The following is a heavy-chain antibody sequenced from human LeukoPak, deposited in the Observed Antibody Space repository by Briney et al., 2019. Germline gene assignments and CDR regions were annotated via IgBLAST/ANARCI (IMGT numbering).Heavy chain of an antibody. Sequence: GASVKVSCKASGYTFTGYYLHWVRQAPGQGLEWMGWNDPNSGGTNYAQKFQGRVTMTRDTSISTAYMELSRLRSDDTAVNYCARGHSDLDYWGQGTLVTVSS. CDR1: GYTFTGYY. CDR3: ARGHSDLDY. CDR2: NDPNSGGT. V-gene: IGHV1-2*02. J-gene: IGHJ4*02. D-gene: IGHD2-21*02.